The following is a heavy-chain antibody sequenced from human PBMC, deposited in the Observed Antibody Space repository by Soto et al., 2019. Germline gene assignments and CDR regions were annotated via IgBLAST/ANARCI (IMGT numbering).Heavy chain of an antibody. CDR3: ARETSGYSYGYREWSDAFDI. J-gene: IGHJ3*02. V-gene: IGHV1-69*01. CDR1: GGTFSSYA. D-gene: IGHD5-18*01. Sequence: QVQLVQSGAEVKKPGSSVKVSCKASGGTFSSYAISWVRQAPGQGLEWMGGIIPIFGTANYAQKFQGRVTITADESTSTAYMELSSLRSEDTAVYYCARETSGYSYGYREWSDAFDIWGQGTMVTVSS. CDR2: IIPIFGTA.